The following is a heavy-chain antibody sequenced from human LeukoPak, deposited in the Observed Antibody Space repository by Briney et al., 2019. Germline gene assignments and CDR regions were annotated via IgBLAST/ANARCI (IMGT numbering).Heavy chain of an antibody. CDR1: GGTFSSYA. Sequence: ASVKVSCKASGGTFSSYAISWVRQAPGQGLEWMGGIIPFFGTAKYAQKFQGRVTITTDESTSTAYMELSSLRSEDTAVFYCAREVATYFDYWGQGTLVTVSS. V-gene: IGHV1-69*05. CDR3: AREVATYFDY. J-gene: IGHJ4*02. D-gene: IGHD5-12*01. CDR2: IIPFFGTA.